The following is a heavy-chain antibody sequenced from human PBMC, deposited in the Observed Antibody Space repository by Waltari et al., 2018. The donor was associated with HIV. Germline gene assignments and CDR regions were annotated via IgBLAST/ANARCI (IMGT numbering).Heavy chain of an antibody. V-gene: IGHV3-74*01. Sequence: EAQLVESGGGLVQPVGSLRLSWAGPGCQGRGVWMHWVRLGPGQGLMWVSRMTPHAEGSNTNYATSVRDRFTISRDYTTNTLYLQMHSLRVDDTAVYYCVRDFGGPSDQWGQGALVTVSS. D-gene: IGHD2-15*01. J-gene: IGHJ4*02. CDR3: VRDFGGPSDQ. CDR1: GCQGRGVW. CDR2: MTPHAEGSNT.